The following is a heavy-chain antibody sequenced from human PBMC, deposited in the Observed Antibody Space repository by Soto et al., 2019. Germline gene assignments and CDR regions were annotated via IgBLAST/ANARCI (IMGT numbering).Heavy chain of an antibody. Sequence: SVKVSCKASGGTFSSYAISWVRQAPGQGLEWMGGIIPIFGTANYAQKFQGRVTITADESTSTAYMELSSLRSEDTAVYYCARDPIFGVTNGKYYDYWGQGTLVTVSS. V-gene: IGHV1-69*13. CDR3: ARDPIFGVTNGKYYDY. J-gene: IGHJ4*02. CDR1: GGTFSSYA. CDR2: IIPIFGTA. D-gene: IGHD3-3*01.